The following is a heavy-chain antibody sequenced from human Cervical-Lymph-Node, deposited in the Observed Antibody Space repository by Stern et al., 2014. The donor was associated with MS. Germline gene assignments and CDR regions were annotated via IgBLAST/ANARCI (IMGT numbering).Heavy chain of an antibody. CDR1: GGSISSSNF. V-gene: IGHV4-4*02. CDR3: ARYSSGSGYYFDY. J-gene: IGHJ4*02. CDR2: IHHSGNT. Sequence: QVQLVESGPGLVKPSGTLSLTCAVSGGSISSSNFWRWVRQPPGKGLEWIGEIHHSGNTNNNPSLQRRVTISTDKSKNQFTPQLSSVTAADTAMYYCARYSSGSGYYFDYWGQGTLVTVSS. D-gene: IGHD5-18*01.